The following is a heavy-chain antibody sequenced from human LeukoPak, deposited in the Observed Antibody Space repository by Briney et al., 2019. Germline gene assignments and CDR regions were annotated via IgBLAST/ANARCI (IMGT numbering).Heavy chain of an antibody. V-gene: IGHV4-4*09. Sequence: SETLSLTCTVSGGSISSYYWSWIRQPPGKGLEGIGYIYTSGSTNYNPSPKSRVTISVDTSKNQFSLKLSSVTAADTAVYYCARLSRDYDFWSGYYNTEYNWFDHWGQGTLVTVSS. J-gene: IGHJ5*02. CDR3: ARLSRDYDFWSGYYNTEYNWFDH. D-gene: IGHD3-3*01. CDR1: GGSISSYY. CDR2: IYTSGST.